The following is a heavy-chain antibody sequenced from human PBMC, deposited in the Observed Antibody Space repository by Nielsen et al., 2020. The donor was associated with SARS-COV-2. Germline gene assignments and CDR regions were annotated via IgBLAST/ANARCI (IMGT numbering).Heavy chain of an antibody. CDR1: GGSFGGYY. J-gene: IGHJ5*02. D-gene: IGHD3/OR15-3a*01. V-gene: IGHV4-34*01. Sequence: SETLSLTCAVYGGSFGGYYWSWIRQPPGKGLEWIGEVNHRGGTNYSPSLKSRVTISMDVSKNQFSLKMNSVTAADTAVYYCARESGLDTTDTWGQGVLVTVSS. CDR2: VNHRGGT. CDR3: ARESGLDTTDT.